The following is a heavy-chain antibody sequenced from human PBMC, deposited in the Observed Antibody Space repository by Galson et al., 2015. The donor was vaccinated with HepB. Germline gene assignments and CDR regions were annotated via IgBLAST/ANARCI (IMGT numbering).Heavy chain of an antibody. CDR2: INPSGGST. Sequence: SVKVSCKASGYTFTSYYMHWVRQAPGQGLEWMGIINPSGGSTRYPQKFQGRVTITRDTSTSTVYMELSSLRSEDTAVYYCARMRYSSPLAFDYWGQGTLVTVSS. V-gene: IGHV1-46*01. CDR1: GYTFTSYY. J-gene: IGHJ4*02. D-gene: IGHD6-13*01. CDR3: ARMRYSSPLAFDY.